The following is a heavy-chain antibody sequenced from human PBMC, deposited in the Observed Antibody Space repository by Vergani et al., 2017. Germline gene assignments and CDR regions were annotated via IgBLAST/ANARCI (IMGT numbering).Heavy chain of an antibody. Sequence: QVQLVQSGAEVKKPGASVKVSCKASGYTFTSYYMHWVRQAPGQGLEWMGIINPSGGRTSYAQKFQGRVTMTRDTSTSTVYMELSSLRSEDTAVYYCARGNYGGNRHYYFDYWGQGTLVTVSS. J-gene: IGHJ4*02. CDR1: GYTFTSYY. CDR3: ARGNYGGNRHYYFDY. V-gene: IGHV1-46*01. D-gene: IGHD4-23*01. CDR2: INPSGGRT.